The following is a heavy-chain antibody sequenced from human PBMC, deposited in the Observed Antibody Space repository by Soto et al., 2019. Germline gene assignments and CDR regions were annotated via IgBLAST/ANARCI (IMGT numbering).Heavy chain of an antibody. D-gene: IGHD5-18*01. CDR1: GYTFTSYD. CDR2: MNPNSGNT. V-gene: IGHV1-8*01. Sequence: QVQLVQSGAEVKKPGASVKVSCKASGYTFTSYDINWVRQATGQGLEWMGWMNPNSGNTGYAQKFQGRVTMTRNTSXSTAYMELSSLRSEDTAVYYCASGDTAMAYYGMDVWGQGTTVTVSS. J-gene: IGHJ6*02. CDR3: ASGDTAMAYYGMDV.